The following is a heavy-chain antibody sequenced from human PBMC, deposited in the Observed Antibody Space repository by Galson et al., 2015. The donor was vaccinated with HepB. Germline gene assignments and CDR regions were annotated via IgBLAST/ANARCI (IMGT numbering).Heavy chain of an antibody. CDR3: ANSPYSSGPPDWYFDL. Sequence: SLRLSCAASGFTFSSYGMHWVRQAPGKGLEWVAFIRYDGSNKYYADSVKGRFTISRDNSKNTLYLQMNSLRAEDTAVYYCANSPYSSGPPDWYFDLWGRGTLVTVSS. V-gene: IGHV3-30*02. CDR1: GFTFSSYG. D-gene: IGHD6-19*01. CDR2: IRYDGSNK. J-gene: IGHJ2*01.